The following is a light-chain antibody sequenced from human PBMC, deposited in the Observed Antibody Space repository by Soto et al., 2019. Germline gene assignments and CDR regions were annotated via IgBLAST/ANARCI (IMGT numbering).Light chain of an antibody. CDR1: GSDVGSYNL. V-gene: IGLV2-23*02. CDR3: CSYAGSSWV. J-gene: IGLJ3*02. CDR2: EVS. Sequence: QSALTQPASVSRSPGQSITISCTGTGSDVGSYNLVSWYQHHPGKAPKLMIYEVSKRPSGVFNRFSGSKSGNTASLTISGLQAEDEADYYCCSYAGSSWVFGGGTKLTVL.